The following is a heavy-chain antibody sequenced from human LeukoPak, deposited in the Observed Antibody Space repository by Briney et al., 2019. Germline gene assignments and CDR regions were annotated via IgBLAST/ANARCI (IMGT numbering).Heavy chain of an antibody. J-gene: IGHJ6*03. CDR2: INAGNGNT. CDR3: ARGGYRSSTSFDYYYYMDV. CDR1: GYTFTSYA. D-gene: IGHD2-2*01. Sequence: ASVKVSCKASGYTFTSYAMHWVRQAPGQRLEWMGWINAGNGNTKHSQKFQGRVTITRDTSASTAYMELSSLRSEDTAVYYCARGGYRSSTSFDYYYYMDVWGKGTTVAVSS. V-gene: IGHV1-3*01.